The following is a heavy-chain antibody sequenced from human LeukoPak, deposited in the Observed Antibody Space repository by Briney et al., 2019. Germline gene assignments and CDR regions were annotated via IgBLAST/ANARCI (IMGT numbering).Heavy chain of an antibody. CDR3: ATTLPALGYYMDV. CDR2: FDPEDGET. V-gene: IGHV1-24*01. D-gene: IGHD3-10*01. CDR1: GYTPSPIS. J-gene: IGHJ6*03. Sequence: ASVKVSCKSPGYTPSPISIHWVRQAPGKGLEWMGGFDPEDGETIYAQKFQGRVTMTEDTSTDTAYMELSSLRSEDTAVYYCATTLPALGYYMDVWGKGTTVTVSS.